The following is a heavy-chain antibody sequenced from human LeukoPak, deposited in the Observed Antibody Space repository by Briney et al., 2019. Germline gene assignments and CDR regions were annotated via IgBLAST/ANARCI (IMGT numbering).Heavy chain of an antibody. CDR2: ISSSSTYI. Sequence: PGGSLRLSCAASTFTLSSYTMNWVRPALAKGLERVSSISSSSTYINYADSVKGRFTISRDNAKNSMALQMNSLRAEDTAVYYCARVRFAGPQAFVIWGQGTMVTVAS. CDR1: TFTLSSYT. D-gene: IGHD4/OR15-4a*01. CDR3: ARVRFAGPQAFVI. J-gene: IGHJ3*02. V-gene: IGHV3-21*01.